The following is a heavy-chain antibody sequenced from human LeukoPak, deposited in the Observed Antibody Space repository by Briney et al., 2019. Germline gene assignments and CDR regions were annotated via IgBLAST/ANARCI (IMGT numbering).Heavy chain of an antibody. J-gene: IGHJ4*02. D-gene: IGHD6-19*01. CDR3: ATLSVAGSGVDF. CDR2: ISSGGINT. Sequence: PGGSLRLSCAGPGFDFSPYEMNWFRQAPGKGLEWVSEISSGGINTYYTDSVKGRFTISRDNAKNSLYLQMNSLRAEDTAVYYCATLSVAGSGVDFWGQGTLVTVSS. V-gene: IGHV3-48*03. CDR1: GFDFSPYE.